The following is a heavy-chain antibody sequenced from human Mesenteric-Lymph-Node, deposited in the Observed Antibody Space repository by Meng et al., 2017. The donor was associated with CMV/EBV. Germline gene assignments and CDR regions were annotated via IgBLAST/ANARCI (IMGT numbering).Heavy chain of an antibody. V-gene: IGHV3-30*02. CDR3: AKPHGNYDFWSGTSHGFDP. CDR1: GFTFSSYG. J-gene: IGHJ5*02. D-gene: IGHD3-3*01. Sequence: GESLKISCAASGFTFSSYGMHWVRQAPGKGLEWMAFIRYDGSNKYYADSVKGRFTISRDNSKNTLYLQMNSLRAEDTAVYYCAKPHGNYDFWSGTSHGFDPWGQGTLVTVSS. CDR2: IRYDGSNK.